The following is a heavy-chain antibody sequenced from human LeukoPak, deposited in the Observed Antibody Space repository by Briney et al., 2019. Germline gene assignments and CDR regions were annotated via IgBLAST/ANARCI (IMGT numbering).Heavy chain of an antibody. D-gene: IGHD5-24*01. J-gene: IGHJ3*02. CDR2: TYYRSKWGN. Sequence: SQTLSLTCAISGDSFSSNSAAWNWIRQSPLRGLEWLGRTYYRSKWGNDYAVSVKSLITINPDTSKNQFSLQLNSVTPEDTAVYYCARERLQLGAFDIWGPGTMVTVSS. V-gene: IGHV6-1*01. CDR1: GDSFSSNSAA. CDR3: ARERLQLGAFDI.